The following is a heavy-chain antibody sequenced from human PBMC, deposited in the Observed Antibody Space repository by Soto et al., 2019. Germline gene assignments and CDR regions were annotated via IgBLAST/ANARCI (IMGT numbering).Heavy chain of an antibody. CDR1: GYSFTSYW. CDR2: IYPGDSDT. CDR3: AISRSSSRHYYGLDV. J-gene: IGHJ6*02. Sequence: PGESLKISCKGSGYSFTSYWIGWVRQIPGKGLEWMGIIYPGDSDTRYSPSFQGQVTISADKSISTAYLQWSSLKASDTAMYYCAISRSSSRHYYGLDVRAQGTTVIISS. D-gene: IGHD6-13*01. V-gene: IGHV5-51*01.